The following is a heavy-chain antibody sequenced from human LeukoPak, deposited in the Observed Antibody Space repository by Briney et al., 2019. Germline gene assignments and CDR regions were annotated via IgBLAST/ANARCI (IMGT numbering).Heavy chain of an antibody. CDR3: ARGSVRFDP. CDR1: GGSFSSYY. Sequence: PSETLSLTCNVYGGSFSSYYWSWIRQPPGKGLEWIGEINHSGSTTYNPSLKSRVTISVDTSKNQFSLKLSSVTAADTAVYYCARGSVRFDPWGQGTLVTVSS. J-gene: IGHJ5*02. D-gene: IGHD3-3*01. V-gene: IGHV4-34*01. CDR2: INHSGST.